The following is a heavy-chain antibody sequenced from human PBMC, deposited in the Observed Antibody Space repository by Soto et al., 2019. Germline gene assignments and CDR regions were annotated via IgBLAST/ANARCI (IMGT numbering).Heavy chain of an antibody. J-gene: IGHJ6*02. CDR3: ARTRPYSSSWYRNYYYYYGKDV. V-gene: IGHV5-10-1*01. CDR2: IDPSDSYT. D-gene: IGHD6-13*01. CDR1: GYSFTSYW. Sequence: VESLKISCKGSGYSFTSYWISWVRQMPGKGLEWMGRIDPSDSYTNYSPSFQGHVTISADKSISTAYLQWSSLKASDTAMYYCARTRPYSSSWYRNYYYYYGKDVWGQGTTVTVSS.